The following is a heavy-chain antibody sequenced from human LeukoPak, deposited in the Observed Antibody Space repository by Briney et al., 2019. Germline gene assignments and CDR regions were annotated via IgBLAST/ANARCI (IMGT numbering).Heavy chain of an antibody. V-gene: IGHV4-34*01. CDR1: GGSFSGYY. D-gene: IGHD6-13*01. CDR2: INHSGST. Sequence: PSETLSLTCAVYGGSFSGYYWSWIRQPPGKGLEWIGEINHSGSTNYNPSLKSRVTISVDTSKNQFSLKLSSVTAADTAVYYCARGLPSSYYYYSYMDVWGKGTTVTVSS. CDR3: ARGLPSSYYYYSYMDV. J-gene: IGHJ6*03.